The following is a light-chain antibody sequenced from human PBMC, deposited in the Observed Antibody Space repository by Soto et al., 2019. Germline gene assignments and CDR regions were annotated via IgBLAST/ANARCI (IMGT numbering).Light chain of an antibody. CDR3: LQNNNYPLT. J-gene: IGKJ4*01. Sequence: DIVMTQSPLSLPVTPGEPASISCRSSQSLLHSNGYNYLDWYLQKPGQSPQLLIYLGSNRASGVPDRFSGSGSGTNFVLTISSLQPEDVATYYCLQNNNYPLTFGGGTKVDI. CDR1: QSLLHSNGYNY. V-gene: IGKV2-28*01. CDR2: LGS.